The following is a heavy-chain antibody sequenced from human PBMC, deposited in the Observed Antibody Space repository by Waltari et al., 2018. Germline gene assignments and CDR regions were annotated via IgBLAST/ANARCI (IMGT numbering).Heavy chain of an antibody. D-gene: IGHD2-2*01. CDR3: ARQKAAYGSSSFEFDS. V-gene: IGHV4-39*01. CDR1: GAAFTSSLYF. CDR2: MSYDWTP. Sequence: QVQLQESGPGLVKPSETLSLSCAVSGAAFTSSLYFWVWIRQAPGKGLEWVGGMSYDWTPNCHAFLKLRVSMYADTSKDQFFLKMTSMTASDTAIYYCARQKAAYGSSSFEFDSWGQGTLVTVSS. J-gene: IGHJ4*02.